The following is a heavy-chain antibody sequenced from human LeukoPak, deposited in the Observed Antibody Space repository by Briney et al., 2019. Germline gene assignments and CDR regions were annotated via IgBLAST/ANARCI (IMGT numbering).Heavy chain of an antibody. J-gene: IGHJ1*01. CDR1: GYSISSGYY. CDR3: ARARSSGYEDFQH. Sequence: SETLSLTCTVSGYSISSGYYWGWIRQPPGKGLEWIGSIYHSGSTYYNPSLKSRVTISVDTSKNQFSLKLSSVTAADTAVYYCARARSSGYEDFQHWGRGTLVTVSS. CDR2: IYHSGST. D-gene: IGHD3-22*01. V-gene: IGHV4-38-2*02.